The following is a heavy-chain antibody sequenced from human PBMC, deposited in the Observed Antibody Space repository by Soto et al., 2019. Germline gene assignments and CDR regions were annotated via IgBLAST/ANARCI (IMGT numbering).Heavy chain of an antibody. CDR3: AKSVYNWNDGFFDY. Sequence: QVQLVESGGGVVQPGRSLRLSCAASGFTFSTYGMHWVRQAPGKGLEWVAVMSYDGNNKYYADSVKGRFTISRDSSENTLYLQMNSLRAEDTAVYYCAKSVYNWNDGFFDYWGQGTLVTVSS. J-gene: IGHJ4*02. CDR2: MSYDGNNK. D-gene: IGHD1-1*01. V-gene: IGHV3-30*18. CDR1: GFTFSTYG.